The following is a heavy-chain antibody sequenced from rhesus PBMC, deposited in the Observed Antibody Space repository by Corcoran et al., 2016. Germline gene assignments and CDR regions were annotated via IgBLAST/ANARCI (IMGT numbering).Heavy chain of an antibody. Sequence: QVQMQESGPGLVKPSETLSLTCTVSGVSISGYYYWGWIRQSPGKGLEWIGDIYGNGATTYYHPSPKSRITVSKDTSKNQFSLNLTSVTAADTAVYYCVRREYSRYFDYWGQGVLVTVSP. CDR2: IYGNGATT. CDR3: VRREYSRYFDY. V-gene: IGHV4-143*01. D-gene: IGHD2-21*01. J-gene: IGHJ4*01. CDR1: GVSISGYYY.